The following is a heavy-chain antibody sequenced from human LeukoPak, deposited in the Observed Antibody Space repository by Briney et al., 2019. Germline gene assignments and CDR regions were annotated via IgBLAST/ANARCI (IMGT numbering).Heavy chain of an antibody. CDR1: GGSISSYY. J-gene: IGHJ6*02. V-gene: IGHV4-59*01. Sequence: SETLSLTCTVSGGSISSYYWSWIRQPPGKGLEWIGYICYSGSTNYNPSLKSRVTISVDTSKNQFSLKLSSVTAADTAVYYCARASGSYPKYYYYYYGMDVWGQGTTVTVSS. D-gene: IGHD1-26*01. CDR2: ICYSGST. CDR3: ARASGSYPKYYYYYYGMDV.